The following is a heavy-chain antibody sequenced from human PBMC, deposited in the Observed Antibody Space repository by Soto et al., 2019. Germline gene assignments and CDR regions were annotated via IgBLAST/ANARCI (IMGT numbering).Heavy chain of an antibody. J-gene: IGHJ5*02. CDR3: ARAGSTMVRGVISDLLDP. V-gene: IGHV4-34*01. Sequence: SETLSLTCAVYGGSFSGYYWSWIRQPPGKGLEWIGEINHSGSTNYNPSLKSRVTISVDTSKNQFSLKLSSVTAADTAVYYCARAGSTMVRGVISDLLDPR. CDR2: INHSGST. D-gene: IGHD3-10*01. CDR1: GGSFSGYY.